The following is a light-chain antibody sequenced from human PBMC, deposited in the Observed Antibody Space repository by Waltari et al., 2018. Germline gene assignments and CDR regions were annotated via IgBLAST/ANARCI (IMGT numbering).Light chain of an antibody. V-gene: IGLV2-23*01. CDR3: CSYAGSSTVV. J-gene: IGLJ2*01. CDR1: RSDVGSYNL. CDR2: EGS. Sequence: PGQSITIPCTGTRSDVGSYNLVPWYQQHPGKAPKVMIYEGSKRPSGVSNRFSGSKSGNTASLTISGLQAEDEADYYCCSYAGSSTVVFGGGTKLTVL.